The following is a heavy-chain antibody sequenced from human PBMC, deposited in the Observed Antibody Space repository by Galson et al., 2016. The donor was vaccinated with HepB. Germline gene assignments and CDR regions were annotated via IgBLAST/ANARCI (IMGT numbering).Heavy chain of an antibody. Sequence: SLRLSCAASGFTFISHTMHWVRQAPGKGPEWVAVISYDGSNKYYADSVKGRFTISRDNSKNTLYLQMNSLRAEDTAVYYCARDPSPRIQLWFPGVGWFDPWGQGTLVTVSS. D-gene: IGHD5-18*01. V-gene: IGHV3-30-3*01. CDR3: ARDPSPRIQLWFPGVGWFDP. CDR1: GFTFISHT. J-gene: IGHJ5*02. CDR2: ISYDGSNK.